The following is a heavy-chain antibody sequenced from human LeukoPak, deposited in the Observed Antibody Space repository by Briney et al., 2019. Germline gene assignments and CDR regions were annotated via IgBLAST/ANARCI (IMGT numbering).Heavy chain of an antibody. D-gene: IGHD2-2*01. J-gene: IGHJ4*02. Sequence: PSETLSLTCTVSGGSISPYYWSWIRQPPGKGLEWIGYIYYNGITSYKPSLKGRVTISVDTSKKQFALKLSSVTDADTAVYYCARVDGVVPTAYFDYWGQGTLVTVSS. CDR1: GGSISPYY. CDR3: ARVDGVVPTAYFDY. CDR2: IYYNGIT. V-gene: IGHV4-59*01.